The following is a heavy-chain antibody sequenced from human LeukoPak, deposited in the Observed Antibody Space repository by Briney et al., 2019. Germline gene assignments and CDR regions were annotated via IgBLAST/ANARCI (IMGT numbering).Heavy chain of an antibody. J-gene: IGHJ4*02. CDR3: ANEGAVAAEPPAFDY. Sequence: PSETLSLTCTVSGGSISSSSYYWGWIRQPPGKGLEWIRSIYYSVSTYYNPSLKSRVTISVDTSKNQFSLKLSSVTAADTAVYYCANEGAVAAEPPAFDYWGQGTLVTVSS. D-gene: IGHD6-19*01. CDR1: GGSISSSSYY. V-gene: IGHV4-39*07. CDR2: IYYSVST.